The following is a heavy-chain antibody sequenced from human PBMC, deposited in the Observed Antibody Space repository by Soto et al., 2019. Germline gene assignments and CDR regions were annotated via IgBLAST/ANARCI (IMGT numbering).Heavy chain of an antibody. Sequence: QVQLQESGPGLVKPSGTLSLTCAVSGSSINNSNWWSWVRQPPGKGLEWIGESYHSGSTNYNPSLKRRVTISVDKSKNQFSLKLSSVTAADTAVYYCARAIPFFDYWGQGTLVTVSS. CDR2: SYHSGST. J-gene: IGHJ4*02. CDR1: GSSINNSNW. V-gene: IGHV4-4*02. CDR3: ARAIPFFDY.